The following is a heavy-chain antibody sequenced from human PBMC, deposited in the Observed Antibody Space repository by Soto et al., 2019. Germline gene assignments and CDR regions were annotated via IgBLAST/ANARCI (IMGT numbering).Heavy chain of an antibody. J-gene: IGHJ5*02. CDR3: ARCVHCSNGGQFDP. CDR2: LYPSGGA. CDR1: GLSISSHPW. V-gene: IGHV4-4*02. D-gene: IGHD2-8*01. Sequence: QVQLQESGPGLVTPSGTLSLTCSVSGLSISSHPWWTWVRQAPGKGLEWIGELYPSGGAAYNPSLQNRAAISVDYSQNHLSLTLTSVTAADTAVYYCARCVHCSNGGQFDPWGLGALVTVSS.